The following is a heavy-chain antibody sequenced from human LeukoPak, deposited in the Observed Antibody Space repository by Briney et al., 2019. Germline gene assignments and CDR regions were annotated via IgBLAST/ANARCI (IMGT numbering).Heavy chain of an antibody. J-gene: IGHJ4*02. D-gene: IGHD1-26*01. CDR3: TRAPIVGATTSGY. Sequence: PGGSLRLSCAASGFTFSSYWMHWVRQAPGKGLVWVSRINSDGSSTSYADSVKGRFTISRDNAKNTLYLQMNSLRAEDTAVYYCTRAPIVGATTSGYWGQGTLVTVSS. V-gene: IGHV3-74*01. CDR2: INSDGSST. CDR1: GFTFSSYW.